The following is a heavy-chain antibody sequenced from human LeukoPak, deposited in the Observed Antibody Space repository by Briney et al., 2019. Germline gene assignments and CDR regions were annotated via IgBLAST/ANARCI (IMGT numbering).Heavy chain of an antibody. CDR3: ARDPINIATAGNGFDY. CDR1: GFTFGDYA. Sequence: NPGGSLRLSCTASGFTFGDYAMNWVRQAPGKGLEWVGFIRSKTYRGTAEYAASVKGRFTISRDDSKTIAYLQMNSLRAEDTAVYYCARDPINIATAGNGFDYWGQGTLVTVSS. CDR2: IRSKTYRGTA. J-gene: IGHJ4*02. V-gene: IGHV3-49*04. D-gene: IGHD6-13*01.